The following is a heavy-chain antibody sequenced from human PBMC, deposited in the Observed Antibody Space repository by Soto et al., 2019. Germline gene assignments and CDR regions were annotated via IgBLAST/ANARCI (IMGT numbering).Heavy chain of an antibody. J-gene: IGHJ6*02. V-gene: IGHV3-7*03. Sequence: SLKISCAASGFTFSSYWMSWVRQAPGKGLEWVANIKQDGSEKYYVDSVKGRFTISRDNAKNSLYLQMNSLRAEDTAVYYCASVLRFLEWSGMDVWGQGTTVTVSS. CDR2: IKQDGSEK. D-gene: IGHD3-3*01. CDR1: GFTFSSYW. CDR3: ASVLRFLEWSGMDV.